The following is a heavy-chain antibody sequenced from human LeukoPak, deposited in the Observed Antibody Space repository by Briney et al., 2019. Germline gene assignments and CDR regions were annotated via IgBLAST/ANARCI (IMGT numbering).Heavy chain of an antibody. D-gene: IGHD5-18*01. CDR2: IIPIFGTA. CDR1: GYTFTDHY. J-gene: IGHJ4*02. V-gene: IGHV1-69*13. CDR3: ARGGDVDTAMVLTPPAF. Sequence: ASVKVSCKASGYTFTDHYIHWVRQAPGQGLEWMGGIIPIFGTANYAQKFQGRVTITADESTSTAYMELSSLRSEDTAVYYCARGGDVDTAMVLTPPAFWGQGTLVTVSS.